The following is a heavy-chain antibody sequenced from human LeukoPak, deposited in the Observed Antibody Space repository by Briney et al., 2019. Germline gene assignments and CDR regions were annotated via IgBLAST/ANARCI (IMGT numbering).Heavy chain of an antibody. CDR1: GYTFTGYY. Sequence: ASVKVSCKASGYTFTGYYMHWVRQAPGQGLEWMGWINPNSGGTNYAQKFQGRVTMTRDTSISTAYMELSRLRSDDTAVYYCASDLDYYDSSGYGSHAFDIWGQGTMVTVSS. J-gene: IGHJ3*02. V-gene: IGHV1-2*02. CDR2: INPNSGGT. CDR3: ASDLDYYDSSGYGSHAFDI. D-gene: IGHD3-22*01.